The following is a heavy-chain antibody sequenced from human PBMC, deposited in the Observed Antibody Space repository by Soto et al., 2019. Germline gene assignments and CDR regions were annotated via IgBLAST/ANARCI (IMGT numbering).Heavy chain of an antibody. D-gene: IGHD3-10*01. J-gene: IGHJ4*02. Sequence: EVQLVESGGGLIQPGGSLKLSCAASGFTVGNNYMSWVRQAPGKGLEWVSLIYSTGTTKYADSVKGRFTVSRDNAKHTLYLQMNSPRAEDTAVYYCAKDGRGSGSHYNSFGYWGQGTLVTVSS. V-gene: IGHV3-53*01. CDR2: IYSTGTT. CDR3: AKDGRGSGSHYNSFGY. CDR1: GFTVGNNY.